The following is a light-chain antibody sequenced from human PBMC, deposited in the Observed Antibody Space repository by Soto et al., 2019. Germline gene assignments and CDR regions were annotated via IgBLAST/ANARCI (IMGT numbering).Light chain of an antibody. J-gene: IGKJ4*01. CDR3: QQYGSPPPT. CDR2: GAS. CDR1: QSVSNRY. V-gene: IGKV3-20*01. Sequence: EIVLTQSPGTLSLSPGERATLSCRASQSVSNRYLAWYQLKPGQAPRLFLYGASSRATGIPDRFSGSGSGTDFILTISRLEPEEFAVYYCQQYGSPPPTFGGGTKVEIK.